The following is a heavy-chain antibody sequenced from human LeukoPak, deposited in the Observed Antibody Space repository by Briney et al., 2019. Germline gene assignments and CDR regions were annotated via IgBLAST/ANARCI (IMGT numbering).Heavy chain of an antibody. CDR1: GGSISSISYY. J-gene: IGHJ3*02. Sequence: SETLSLTCTVSGGSISSISYYWGWIRQPPGKGLEWIGSIYFSGSTYYNPSLKSRVTISIDTSKNQFSLKLSSVTAADTAVYYCATDSRAFDIWGQGTIVTVSS. V-gene: IGHV4-39*07. CDR3: ATDSRAFDI. CDR2: IYFSGST.